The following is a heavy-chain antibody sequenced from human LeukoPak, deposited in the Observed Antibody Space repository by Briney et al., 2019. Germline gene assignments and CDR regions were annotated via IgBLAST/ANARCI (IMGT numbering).Heavy chain of an antibody. J-gene: IGHJ4*02. D-gene: IGHD3-22*01. CDR3: ARGNYYDSRRFDY. CDR2: INHSGST. V-gene: IGHV4-34*01. CDR1: GGSFSGYY. Sequence: SETLSLTCAVYGGSFSGYYWSWIRQPPGKGLEWIGEINHSGSTNYNPSLKSRVTISVDTSKNQFSLKLSSVTAADTAVYYCARGNYYDSRRFDYWGQGTLVTLSS.